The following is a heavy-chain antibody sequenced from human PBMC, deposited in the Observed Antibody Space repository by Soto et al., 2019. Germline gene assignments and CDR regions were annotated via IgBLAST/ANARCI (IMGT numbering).Heavy chain of an antibody. D-gene: IGHD2-8*02. J-gene: IGHJ3*02. CDR1: GFICSSYD. CDR2: ILVDGRT. CDR3: AKATATGGGAFDI. Sequence: GGSLRLSCAAAGFICSSYDMRWVRQAPGKGLEWVSTILVDGRTFYVDSVEGRFTISRDSSQNTVYLQMNSLTAGDTALYYCAKATATGGGAFDICGQGTMVTVSS. V-gene: IGHV3-23*01.